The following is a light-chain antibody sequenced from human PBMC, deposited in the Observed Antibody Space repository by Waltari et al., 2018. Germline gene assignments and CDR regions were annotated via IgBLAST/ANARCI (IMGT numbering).Light chain of an antibody. Sequence: SYELTQPPSVSVSPGQTARITCFGDALPKKYAYWYQQKSGQAPVLVIDKDSERPSGIPERVSGARSGTSVTLTISAVQAEDEADYYCQSADSSGVYVLFGGGTKLTVL. V-gene: IGLV3-25*03. CDR3: QSADSSGVYVL. J-gene: IGLJ2*01. CDR2: KDS. CDR1: ALPKKY.